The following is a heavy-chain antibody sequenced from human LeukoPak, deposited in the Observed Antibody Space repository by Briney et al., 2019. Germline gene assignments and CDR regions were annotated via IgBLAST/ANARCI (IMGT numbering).Heavy chain of an antibody. CDR1: GFTFRGYA. J-gene: IGHJ4*02. Sequence: GGSLRLSSAASGFTFRGYAMSWVRQAPGKGLEWVLDRSGSGGSTYYADTVKGRFNISRDNSKNTLYLQMNSLRAEDTAVYYCAKDLVGAINYFDYWGQGTLVTVSS. CDR3: AKDLVGAINYFDY. D-gene: IGHD1-26*01. CDR2: RSGSGGST. V-gene: IGHV3-23*01.